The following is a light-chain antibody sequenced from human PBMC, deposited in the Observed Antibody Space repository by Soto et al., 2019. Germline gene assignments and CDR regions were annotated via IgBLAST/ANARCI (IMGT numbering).Light chain of an antibody. CDR2: EVS. J-gene: IGLJ2*01. V-gene: IGLV2-8*01. Sequence: QSALTQPPSASGSPGQSVTISCTGTSSDVGGYNYVSWYQQHPGKAPKLMIYEVSKRPSGVPDRFSGSKSGNTASLTVSGLQAEDEADYYCQSYAGGNNVVFGRGNKVTV. CDR3: QSYAGGNNVV. CDR1: SSDVGGYNY.